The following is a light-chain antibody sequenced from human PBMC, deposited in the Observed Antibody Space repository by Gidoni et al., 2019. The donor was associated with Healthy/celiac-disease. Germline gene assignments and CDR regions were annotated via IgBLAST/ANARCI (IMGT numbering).Light chain of an antibody. V-gene: IGKV2-28*01. CDR3: MQALQTPLLT. Sequence: DLVMTQSPLSLPVTPGEPASISCRSSQSLLHSNGYNYLDWYLQKPGQSPQLLIYLGSNRASGVPERFSGSGAGKDFTLKISRVEEEDVGVYYCMQALQTPLLTFGGGTKVEIK. CDR2: LGS. J-gene: IGKJ4*01. CDR1: QSLLHSNGYNY.